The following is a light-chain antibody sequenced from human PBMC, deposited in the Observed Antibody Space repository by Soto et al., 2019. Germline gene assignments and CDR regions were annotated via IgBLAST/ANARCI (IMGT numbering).Light chain of an antibody. CDR1: SKDVGSYNS. CDR2: EVS. CDR3: TSYTSISTYV. Sequence: QSVLTQPPSVSGSPGQPVANSCTGKSKDVGSYNSVSWYQQPPGIAPKLMFYEVSRRPTGDPDRFSVSTSGNTASLNISRLQADDEADYYSTSYTSISTYVFGTGTKVTVL. V-gene: IGLV2-18*02. J-gene: IGLJ1*01.